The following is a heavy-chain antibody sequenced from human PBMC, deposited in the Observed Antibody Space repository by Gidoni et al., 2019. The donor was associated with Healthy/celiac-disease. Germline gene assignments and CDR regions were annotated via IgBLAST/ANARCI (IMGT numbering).Heavy chain of an antibody. CDR1: GYTFTSYY. D-gene: IGHD2-8*01. J-gene: IGHJ4*02. CDR2: INPSGGST. V-gene: IGHV1-46*01. Sequence: QVQLVQSGAEVKKPGASVKVSRKASGYTFTSYYMHWVRQAPGQGLEWMGIINPSGGSTSYAQKFQGRVTMTRDTSTSTVYMELSSLRSEDTAVYYCARDGGYCTNGVCYGDYWGQRTLVTVSS. CDR3: ARDGGYCTNGVCYGDY.